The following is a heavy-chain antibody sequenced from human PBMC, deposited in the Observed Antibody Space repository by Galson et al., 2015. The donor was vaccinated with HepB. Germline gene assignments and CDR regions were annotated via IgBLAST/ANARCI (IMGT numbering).Heavy chain of an antibody. J-gene: IGHJ6*03. Sequence: SVKVSCKASGYTFTRYGISWVRQAPGQGLEWMGWISAYNGNTNYAQKLQGRVTMTTDTSTSTAYMELRSLRSDDTAVYYCARVRYYDFWSGYLTDYYYYYMDVWGKGTTVTVSS. CDR2: ISAYNGNT. CDR1: GYTFTRYG. D-gene: IGHD3-3*01. V-gene: IGHV1-18*01. CDR3: ARVRYYDFWSGYLTDYYYYYMDV.